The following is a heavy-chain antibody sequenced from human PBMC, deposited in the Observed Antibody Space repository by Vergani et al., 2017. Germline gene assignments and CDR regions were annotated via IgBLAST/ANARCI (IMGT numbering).Heavy chain of an antibody. Sequence: QVQLLESGGGVVPRGGSLRLSCATSGFTLSNYDMQWIRQGPGKGLEFVAFIQFDGSNQYYADSVKGRFTLSRDFSKNTLYLQMNSLRTDDTATYYCAKHFRGWGIDYWGQGTQVIVSS. J-gene: IGHJ4*02. V-gene: IGHV3-30*02. CDR2: IQFDGSNQ. CDR1: GFTLSNYD. CDR3: AKHFRGWGIDY. D-gene: IGHD3-16*01.